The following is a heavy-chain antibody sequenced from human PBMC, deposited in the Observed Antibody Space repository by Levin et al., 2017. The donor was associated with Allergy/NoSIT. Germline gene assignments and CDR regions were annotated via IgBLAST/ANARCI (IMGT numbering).Heavy chain of an antibody. CDR1: GYTFTGYY. CDR2: INPNSGGT. J-gene: IGHJ4*02. D-gene: IGHD5-24*01. Sequence: GASVKVSCKASGYTFTGYYMHWVRQAPGQGLEWMGWINPNSGGTNYAQKFQGRVTMTRDTSISTAYMELSRLRSDDTAVYYCARVRGAPYTITEEPFDYWGQGTLVTVSS. CDR3: ARVRGAPYTITEEPFDY. V-gene: IGHV1-2*02.